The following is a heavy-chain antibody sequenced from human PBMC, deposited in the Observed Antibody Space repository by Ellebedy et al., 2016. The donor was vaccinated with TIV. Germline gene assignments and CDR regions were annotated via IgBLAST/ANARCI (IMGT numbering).Heavy chain of an antibody. D-gene: IGHD1-26*01. CDR3: VRDGVGAFPHYYMDV. Sequence: GGSLRLXXAASGLTFNNYAMYWVRQAPGMGLEWVSSIRGSGTETSYADSVKGRFTISRDNSMNTLYLQMDSLGAEDTAVYYCVRDGVGAFPHYYMDVWGKGTTVTVSS. J-gene: IGHJ6*03. CDR1: GLTFNNYA. CDR2: IRGSGTET. V-gene: IGHV3-23*01.